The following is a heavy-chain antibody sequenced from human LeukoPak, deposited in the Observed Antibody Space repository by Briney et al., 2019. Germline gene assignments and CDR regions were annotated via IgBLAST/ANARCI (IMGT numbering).Heavy chain of an antibody. CDR3: ARDRGGSYAMAYYFDY. CDR2: ISSSSSTI. CDR1: GFTFSSYS. Sequence: PGGSLRLSCAASGFTFSSYSMNWVRQAPGKGLEWVSYISSSSSTIYYADSVKGRFTISRDNAKSSLYLQMNSLRAEDTAVYYCARDRGGSYAMAYYFDYWGQGTLVTVSS. D-gene: IGHD1-26*01. V-gene: IGHV3-48*04. J-gene: IGHJ4*02.